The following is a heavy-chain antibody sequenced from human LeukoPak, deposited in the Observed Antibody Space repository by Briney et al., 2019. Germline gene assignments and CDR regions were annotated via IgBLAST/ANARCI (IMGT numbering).Heavy chain of an antibody. CDR2: IYYSGST. CDR3: ARKEYGDYRRFDP. Sequence: PSETLSLTCTVSGGSISSGGYYWSWIRQHPGKGLEWIGYIYYSGSTYYNPSLKSRVTISVDTSKNQFSLKLSSVTAADTAVYYCARKEYGDYRRFDPWGQGTLVTVSS. V-gene: IGHV4-31*03. CDR1: GGSISSGGYY. J-gene: IGHJ5*02. D-gene: IGHD4-11*01.